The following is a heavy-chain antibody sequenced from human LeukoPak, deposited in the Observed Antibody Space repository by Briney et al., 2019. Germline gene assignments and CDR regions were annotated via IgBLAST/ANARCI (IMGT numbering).Heavy chain of an antibody. Sequence: ASVKVSCKASGYTFTSYDINWVRQATGQGLEWMGWKNPNSGNTGCAQKFQGRVTMTRNTSISTAYMELSSLRSEDTAVYYCARGRSSSWPKLYYYYYYMDVWGKGTTVTVSS. CDR1: GYTFTSYD. V-gene: IGHV1-8*01. D-gene: IGHD6-13*01. CDR2: KNPNSGNT. J-gene: IGHJ6*03. CDR3: ARGRSSSWPKLYYYYYYMDV.